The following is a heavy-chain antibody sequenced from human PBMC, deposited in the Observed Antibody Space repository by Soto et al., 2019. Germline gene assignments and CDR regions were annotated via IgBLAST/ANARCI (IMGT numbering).Heavy chain of an antibody. J-gene: IGHJ4*02. CDR1: GFIFTRYS. CDR3: ARDTSHGVTIGGLDS. CDR2: ISSTTNYI. D-gene: IGHD3-16*01. V-gene: IGHV3-21*06. Sequence: SGGSLRLSCAASGFIFTRYSMNWVRQAPGKGLEWVSSISSTTNYIYYGDSMKGRFTISRDNAKNSLYLELTDLRDDDTAVYYCARDTSHGVTIGGLDSWGQGTLVTVSS.